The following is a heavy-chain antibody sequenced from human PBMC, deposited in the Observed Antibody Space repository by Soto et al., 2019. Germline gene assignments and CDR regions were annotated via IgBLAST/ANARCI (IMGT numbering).Heavy chain of an antibody. V-gene: IGHV4-34*01. CDR2: VKDGGHT. D-gene: IGHD5-12*01. CDR1: GGSLSGYY. CDR3: ARGHEGVVATL. J-gene: IGHJ4*02. Sequence: QVQLQQWGAGLLKPSETLSLNCAVTGGSLSGYYWSWIRQPPGKGLEWIGEVKDGGHTNYSPSLRGRVTISSGQSNDQFSPRLNAGTGADTGVYYCARGHEGVVATLWGQGSLVNVSS.